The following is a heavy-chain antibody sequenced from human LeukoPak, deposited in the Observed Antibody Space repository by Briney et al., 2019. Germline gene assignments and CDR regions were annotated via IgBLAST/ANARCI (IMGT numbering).Heavy chain of an antibody. CDR2: IIPILGIA. J-gene: IGHJ4*02. V-gene: IGHV1-69*04. CDR1: GGTFSSYA. Sequence: VASVKVSCKASGGTFSSYAISWVRQAPGQGLEWMGRIIPILGIANYAQKFQGRVTITADKSTSTAYMELSSLRSEDTAVYYCARGHDYGDLNLDYWGQGTLVTVSS. D-gene: IGHD4-17*01. CDR3: ARGHDYGDLNLDY.